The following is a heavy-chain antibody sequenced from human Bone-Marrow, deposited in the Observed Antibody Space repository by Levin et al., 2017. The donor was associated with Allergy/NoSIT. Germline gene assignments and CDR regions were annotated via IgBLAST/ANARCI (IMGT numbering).Heavy chain of an antibody. V-gene: IGHV1-69*13. Sequence: RASVKVSCKASGGTFSSFAISWFRQAPGQGLEWMGGIIPIFGSPNNAQKFQGRVTITADESTSTAYMELNSLRSEDTAVYFCARAGGGGVPAAILPHSSDFWGQGTLVTVSS. D-gene: IGHD2-21*02. CDR1: GGTFSSFA. CDR2: IIPIFGSP. CDR3: ARAGGGGVPAAILPHSSDF. J-gene: IGHJ4*02.